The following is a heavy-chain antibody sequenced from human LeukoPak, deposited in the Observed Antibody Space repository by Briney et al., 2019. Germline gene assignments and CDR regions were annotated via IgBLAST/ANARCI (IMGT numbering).Heavy chain of an antibody. CDR3: ARDLILHPANCGGDCYPDAYDI. J-gene: IGHJ3*02. CDR1: EFTFNSYS. V-gene: IGHV3-48*02. D-gene: IGHD2-21*02. Sequence: GGSLRLSCAASEFTFNSYSMNWVRQAPGKGLEWVSYISSSSSTIYHADSVKGRFTISRDNAKNSLYLQMNSLRDEDTAVYYCARDLILHPANCGGDCYPDAYDIWGQGTMVTVSS. CDR2: ISSSSSTI.